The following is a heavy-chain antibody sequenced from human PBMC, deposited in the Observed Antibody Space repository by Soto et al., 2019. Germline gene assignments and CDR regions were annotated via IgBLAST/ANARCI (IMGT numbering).Heavy chain of an antibody. Sequence: EVPLVESGGGLVQPGGSLRVSCAASGLTVSNSYMSWVRQAPGKGLEWVSVIYNDGRTYYADSVKGRFTFSRDNSKNTLYLQMNSLRADVTAVYDCARGLGRSWSHGYWGQGTLVIVSS. CDR1: GLTVSNSY. V-gene: IGHV3-66*01. CDR3: ARGLGRSWSHGY. J-gene: IGHJ4*02. CDR2: IYNDGRT. D-gene: IGHD7-27*01.